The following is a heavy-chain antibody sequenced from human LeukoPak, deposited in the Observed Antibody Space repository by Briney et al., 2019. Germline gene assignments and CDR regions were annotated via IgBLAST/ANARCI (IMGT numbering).Heavy chain of an antibody. D-gene: IGHD2-2*03. Sequence: GGSLRLSCAASGFTFSNAWMNWVRQAPGRGLEWVGRIKSKTEGGTTDYAAPVKARFTISRDDSKNTLFLQMNSLKTEDTAVYYCTTVGYCGSTSCSTFDPWGQGTLVTVSS. J-gene: IGHJ5*02. V-gene: IGHV3-15*07. CDR3: TTVGYCGSTSCSTFDP. CDR1: GFTFSNAW. CDR2: IKSKTEGGTT.